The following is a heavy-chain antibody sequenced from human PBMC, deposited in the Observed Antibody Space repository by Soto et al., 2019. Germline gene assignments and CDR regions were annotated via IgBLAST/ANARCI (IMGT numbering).Heavy chain of an antibody. J-gene: IGHJ6*02. CDR2: IKQDGSEK. CDR3: ARKSTYYYYYGMDV. CDR1: GFTFSSYW. Sequence: EVQLVESGGGLVQPGWSLRLSCAASGFTFSSYWMSWVRQAPGKGLEWVANIKQDGSEKYYVDSVKGRFTISRDNAKNSLYLQMNSLRAEDTAVYYCARKSTYYYYYGMDVWGQGTTVTVSS. V-gene: IGHV3-7*05.